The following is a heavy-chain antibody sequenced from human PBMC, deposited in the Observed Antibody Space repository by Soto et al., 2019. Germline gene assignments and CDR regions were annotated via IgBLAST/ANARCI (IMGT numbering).Heavy chain of an antibody. CDR1: GFTLSSYT. V-gene: IGHV3-21*01. CDR3: ARDHVARIAAAGADWFDP. CDR2: ISSSSNYL. Sequence: PGGSLRLSCAASGFTLSSYTMNWVRQAPGKGLEWVSSISSSSNYLYYADSVKGRFTISRDNAKNSLYLQMNSLRAEDTAVYHCARDHVARIAAAGADWFDPWGQGTLVTVSS. D-gene: IGHD6-13*01. J-gene: IGHJ5*02.